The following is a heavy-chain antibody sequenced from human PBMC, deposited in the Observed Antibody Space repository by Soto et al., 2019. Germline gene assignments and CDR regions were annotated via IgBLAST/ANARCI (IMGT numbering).Heavy chain of an antibody. CDR2: ANQDGSEK. CDR3: GGHWYNY. Sequence: GGSLRLSCAASGFAFSSFWMSWVRQAPGKGLEWVANANQDGSEKYYVASVRGRFTISIDNSENTVFLQMNSLRAEDTAIYYCGGHWYNYWGQGTLVTVSS. J-gene: IGHJ4*02. D-gene: IGHD1-20*01. CDR1: GFAFSSFW. V-gene: IGHV3-7*03.